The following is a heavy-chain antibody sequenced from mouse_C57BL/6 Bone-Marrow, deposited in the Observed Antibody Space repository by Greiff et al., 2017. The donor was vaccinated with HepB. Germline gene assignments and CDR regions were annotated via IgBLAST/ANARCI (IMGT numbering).Heavy chain of an antibody. V-gene: IGHV1-69*01. CDR2: IDPSDSYT. J-gene: IGHJ3*01. Sequence: VQLQQSGAELVMPGASVKLSCKASGYTFTSYWMHWVKQRPGQGLEWIGEIDPSDSYTNYNQKFKGKSTLTVDKSSSTAYMQLSSLTSEDSAVYYCARSAITMFAYWGQGTLVTVSA. CDR1: GYTFTSYW. D-gene: IGHD2-4*01. CDR3: ARSAITMFAY.